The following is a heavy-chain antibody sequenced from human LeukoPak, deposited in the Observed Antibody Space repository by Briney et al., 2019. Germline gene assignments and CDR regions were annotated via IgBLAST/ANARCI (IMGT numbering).Heavy chain of an antibody. V-gene: IGHV3-53*01. Sequence: GGSLRLSCAVSGLTVSSNHMIWVRQAPGKGLEWVSIIYTAGSTFYPDSVRGRFTISRDNSKNTLCLQMNSLRAEDTAVYYCARARRCGLYNDYGACFDYWGQGTLVTVSS. CDR1: GLTVSSNH. J-gene: IGHJ4*02. CDR3: ARARRCGLYNDYGACFDY. CDR2: IYTAGST. D-gene: IGHD4-17*01.